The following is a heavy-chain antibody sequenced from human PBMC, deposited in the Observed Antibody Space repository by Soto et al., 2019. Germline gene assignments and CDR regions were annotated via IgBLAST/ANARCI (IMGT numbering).Heavy chain of an antibody. J-gene: IGHJ4*02. CDR2: IYYSGST. CDR1: GGSISSYY. Sequence: SETLSLTCTVSGGSISSYYWSWIRQPPGKGLEWIGYIYYSGSTYYNPSLKSRVTISVDTSKNQFSMKLSSVTAADTAVYYCSRFARNFYYYGSGSYYNRMTDYWGQGTLVTVSS. CDR3: SRFARNFYYYGSGSYYNRMTDY. D-gene: IGHD3-10*01. V-gene: IGHV4-59*08.